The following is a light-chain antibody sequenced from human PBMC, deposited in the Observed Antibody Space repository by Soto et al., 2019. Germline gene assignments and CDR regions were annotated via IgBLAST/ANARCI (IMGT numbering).Light chain of an antibody. CDR3: QTWGTGIQV. J-gene: IGLJ2*01. CDR1: SGHSNYA. V-gene: IGLV4-69*01. CDR2: LNSDGSH. Sequence: QPVLTQLPSASASLGASVKLTCTLSSGHSNYAIAWHQQQPEKGPRYLMKLNSDGSHSKGDGIPDRFSGSSSGTERYLTISRLQSEDEADYYCQTWGTGIQVFGGGTKVTVL.